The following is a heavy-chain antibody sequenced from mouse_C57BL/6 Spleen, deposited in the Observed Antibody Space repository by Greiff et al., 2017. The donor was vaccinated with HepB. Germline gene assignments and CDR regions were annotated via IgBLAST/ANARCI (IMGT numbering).Heavy chain of an antibody. V-gene: IGHV1-9*01. CDR2: SFPGIGST. J-gene: IGHJ3*01. D-gene: IGHD1-1*01. CDR1: GYTFTGSS. CDR3: ARSNLLRGFAY. Sequence: VQLVESGAELMKPGASVKLSCKATGYTFTGSSTQWVKQSPANGLSLILESFPGIGSTNYNEKFKGKATFTADTSSNTAYMQLSSLTTEDSAIYYCARSNLLRGFAYWGQGTLVTVSA.